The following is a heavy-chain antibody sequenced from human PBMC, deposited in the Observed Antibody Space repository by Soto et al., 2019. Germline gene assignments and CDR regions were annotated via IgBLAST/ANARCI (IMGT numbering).Heavy chain of an antibody. J-gene: IGHJ6*02. CDR3: ARGYYGGNRWGYGMDV. V-gene: IGHV1-18*01. CDR1: GYTFTSYG. Sequence: QVQLVQSGAEVKKPGASVKVSCKASGYTFTSYGISWVRQAPGQGLEWMGWISAYNGNTNYAQKLQGRVTMTTDTSTSTACMELRSLRSDDTAVYYCARGYYGGNRWGYGMDVWGQGTTVTVSS. CDR2: ISAYNGNT. D-gene: IGHD4-17*01.